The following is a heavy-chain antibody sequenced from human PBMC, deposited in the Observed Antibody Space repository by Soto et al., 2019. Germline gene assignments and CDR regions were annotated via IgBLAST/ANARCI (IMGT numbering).Heavy chain of an antibody. D-gene: IGHD2-15*01. CDR2: IKKDGSET. Sequence: EVQLVESGGGLVQPGGSLRLSCAASGFTFTSHWMTWVRQAPGKGLEWVANIKKDGSETHYVDSVKGRVTISRDNAKNEVYLQMNSLRSEDTGMFYCVRNSGYCSRVGCQGDAYVSWGQWTMVTVSS. V-gene: IGHV3-7*04. CDR1: GFTFTSHW. CDR3: VRNSGYCSRVGCQGDAYVS. J-gene: IGHJ3*02.